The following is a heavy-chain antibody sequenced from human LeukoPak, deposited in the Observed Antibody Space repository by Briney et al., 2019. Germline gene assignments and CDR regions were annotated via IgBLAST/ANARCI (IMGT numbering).Heavy chain of an antibody. J-gene: IGHJ3*02. D-gene: IGHD3-3*01. Sequence: GGSLRLSCAASGFTFSSYAMSWVRQAPGKGLEWVSSISSSSSYIYYADSVKGRFTISRDNAKNSLYLQMNSLRAEDTAVYYCAKITIFGVVIAPDAFDIWGQGTMVTVSS. CDR1: GFTFSSYA. CDR3: AKITIFGVVIAPDAFDI. CDR2: ISSSSSYI. V-gene: IGHV3-21*01.